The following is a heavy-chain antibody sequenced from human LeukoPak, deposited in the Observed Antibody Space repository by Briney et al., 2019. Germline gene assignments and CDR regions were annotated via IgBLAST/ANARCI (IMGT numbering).Heavy chain of an antibody. CDR2: ISWNSGSI. CDR1: GFTFDDYA. D-gene: IGHD3-10*01. J-gene: IGHJ4*02. Sequence: GGSLRLSCAASGFTFDDYAMHWVRQAPGKGLEWVSGISWNSGSIGYADSVKGRFTISRDNAKNSLYLQMNTLRGEDTAVYYCARGYGSDYWGQGTLVTVSS. V-gene: IGHV3-9*01. CDR3: ARGYGSDY.